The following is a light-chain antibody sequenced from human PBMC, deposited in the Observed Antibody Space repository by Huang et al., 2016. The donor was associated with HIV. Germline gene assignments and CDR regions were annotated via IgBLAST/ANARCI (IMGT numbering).Light chain of an antibody. J-gene: IGKJ1*01. Sequence: DIVLTQSPGTMSLSPVERATLSCRASQSISFNYLAWYRHNPGQAPRRLIYGVSSRASGIPDRFSGSGSVTDFTLTISRLVPEDSAVYYCQQYGSSPPTFGQGTKVEIK. V-gene: IGKV3-20*01. CDR1: QSISFNY. CDR2: GVS. CDR3: QQYGSSPPT.